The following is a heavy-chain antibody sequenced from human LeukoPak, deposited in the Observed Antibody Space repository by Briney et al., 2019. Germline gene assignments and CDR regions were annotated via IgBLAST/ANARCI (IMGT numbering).Heavy chain of an antibody. CDR2: ISAYNGNT. CDR1: RYTLTIYG. J-gene: IGHJ4*02. D-gene: IGHD3-10*01. CDR3: ARDSFWSHGSGSYYFD. Sequence: SSLNASCNASRYTLTIYGIRWVRQAPGQGFEWLGLISAYNGNTNYAQKLQGRVTMTTDTSTSTAYMELRSLRSDDTAVYYCARDSFWSHGSGSYYFDWGQGTVVSVSS. V-gene: IGHV1-18*01.